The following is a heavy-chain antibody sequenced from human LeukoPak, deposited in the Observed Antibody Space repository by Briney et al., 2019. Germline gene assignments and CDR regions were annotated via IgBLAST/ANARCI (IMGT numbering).Heavy chain of an antibody. CDR3: ARDLLLRECSSTSCYSYYYYYGMDV. CDR1: GGTFSSYA. CDR2: INPSGGST. D-gene: IGHD2-2*01. V-gene: IGHV1-46*01. J-gene: IGHJ6*02. Sequence: GSSVKVSCKASGGTFSSYAISWVRQAPGQGLEWMGIINPSGGSTSYAQKFQGRVTMTRDTSTSTVYMELSSLRSEDTAVYYCARDLLLRECSSTSCYSYYYYYGMDVWGQGTTVTVSS.